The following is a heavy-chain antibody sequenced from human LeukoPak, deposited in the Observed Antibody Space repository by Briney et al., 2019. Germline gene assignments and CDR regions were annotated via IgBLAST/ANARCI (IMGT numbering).Heavy chain of an antibody. CDR3: ARDRQYSYGYNWFDP. J-gene: IGHJ5*02. D-gene: IGHD5-18*01. Sequence: PGGSLRLSCAASGFTFSSYAMSWVRQAPGKGVEWVSAIRGSGDSTYYADSVKGRFTISRDNSKNTLYLQMNSLRAEDTAVYYCARDRQYSYGYNWFDPWGQGTLVTVSS. CDR1: GFTFSSYA. V-gene: IGHV3-23*01. CDR2: IRGSGDST.